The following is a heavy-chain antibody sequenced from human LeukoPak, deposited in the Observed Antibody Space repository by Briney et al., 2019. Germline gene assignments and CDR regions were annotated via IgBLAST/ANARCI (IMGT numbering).Heavy chain of an antibody. CDR1: GFTFSSYS. V-gene: IGHV3-48*04. Sequence: GGSLRLSCAASGFTFSSYSMNWVRQAPGKGLEWVSYISSSSSTIYYADSVKGRFTISRDNAKNSLYLQMNSLRAEDTAVYYCARSHDYPECIVYYFDYWGQGTLVTVSS. D-gene: IGHD1-26*01. CDR3: ARSHDYPECIVYYFDY. CDR2: ISSSSSTI. J-gene: IGHJ4*02.